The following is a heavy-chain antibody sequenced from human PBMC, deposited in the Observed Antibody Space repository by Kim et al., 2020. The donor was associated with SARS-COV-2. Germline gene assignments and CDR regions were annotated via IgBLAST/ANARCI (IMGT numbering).Heavy chain of an antibody. CDR2: ISWNSGSI. CDR3: AKDLYSSGWYDYYYYGMEV. Sequence: GGSLRLSCAASGFTFGDYAMHWVRQAPGKGLEWVSGISWNSGSIGYADSVKGRFTISRDNAKNSLYLQMNSLRAEDTSLYYCAKDLYSSGWYDYYYYGMEVWGQGTTVTVSS. CDR1: GFTFGDYA. J-gene: IGHJ6*02. V-gene: IGHV3-9*01. D-gene: IGHD6-19*01.